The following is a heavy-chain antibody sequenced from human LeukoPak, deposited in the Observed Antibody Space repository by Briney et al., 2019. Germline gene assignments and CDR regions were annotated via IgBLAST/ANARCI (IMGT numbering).Heavy chain of an antibody. CDR2: IRYDGSNK. D-gene: IGHD2-15*01. Sequence: GGSLRLPCAASGFTFSSYGMHWVRQAPGKGLEWVAFIRYDGSNKYYADSVKGRFTISRDNSKNTLYLQMNSLRAEDTAVYYCAKDSPVVAAPDYWGQGTLVTVSS. CDR3: AKDSPVVAAPDY. CDR1: GFTFSSYG. V-gene: IGHV3-30*02. J-gene: IGHJ4*02.